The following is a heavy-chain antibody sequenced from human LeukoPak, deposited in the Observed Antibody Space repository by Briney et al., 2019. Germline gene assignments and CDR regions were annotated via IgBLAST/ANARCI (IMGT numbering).Heavy chain of an antibody. J-gene: IGHJ4*02. Sequence: ASVKVSCKASGYTFTGYYMHWVRQAPGQGLEWMGWINPNSGGTNYAQKFQGRVTMTRDTSISTAYMELSRLRSDDTAVYYCARVGRSYDFWSGTVDYWGQGTLVTVSS. D-gene: IGHD3-3*01. V-gene: IGHV1-2*02. CDR1: GYTFTGYY. CDR2: INPNSGGT. CDR3: ARVGRSYDFWSGTVDY.